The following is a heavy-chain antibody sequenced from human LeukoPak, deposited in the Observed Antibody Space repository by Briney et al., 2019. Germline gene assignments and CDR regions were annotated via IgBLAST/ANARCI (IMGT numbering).Heavy chain of an antibody. Sequence: PSETLSLTCAVYGGSFSGYYWSWIRQPPGKGLEWIGEINHSGSTNYNPSLKSRVTISVDTSKNQFSLKLSSVTAADTAVYYCARVQRYCSSTSCYVRGAFDIWGQGTMVTVSS. CDR3: ARVQRYCSSTSCYVRGAFDI. CDR2: INHSGST. J-gene: IGHJ3*02. CDR1: GGSFSGYY. V-gene: IGHV4-34*01. D-gene: IGHD2-2*01.